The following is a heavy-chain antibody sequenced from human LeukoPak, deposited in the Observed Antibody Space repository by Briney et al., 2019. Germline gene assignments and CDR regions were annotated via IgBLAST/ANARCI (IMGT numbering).Heavy chain of an antibody. V-gene: IGHV3-73*01. CDR1: GFTFSGSA. CDR3: WRPSSYDILTGTRDY. Sequence: PGGSLRLSCAASGFTFSGSAMHWVRQASGKGLEWVGRIRSKANSCATAYAASVKGRFTISRDDSKNTAYLQMNSLKTEDTAVYYCWRPSSYDILTGTRDYWGQGTLVTVSS. D-gene: IGHD3-9*01. CDR2: IRSKANSCAT. J-gene: IGHJ4*02.